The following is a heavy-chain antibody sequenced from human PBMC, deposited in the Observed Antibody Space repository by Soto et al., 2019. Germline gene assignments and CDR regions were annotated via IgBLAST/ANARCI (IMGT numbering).Heavy chain of an antibody. CDR2: IIPIFGTA. CDR1: GGTFSSYA. D-gene: IGHD3-3*02. CDR3: GKGRNAQLGIFY. J-gene: IGHJ4*02. Sequence: SLKVSCKASGGTFSSYAISWVRQAPGQGLEWMGGIIPIFGTANYAQKFQGRVTITADESTSTAYMELSNLNPDDTAIYYCGKGRNAQLGIFYWGQGTSATVSS. V-gene: IGHV1-69*13.